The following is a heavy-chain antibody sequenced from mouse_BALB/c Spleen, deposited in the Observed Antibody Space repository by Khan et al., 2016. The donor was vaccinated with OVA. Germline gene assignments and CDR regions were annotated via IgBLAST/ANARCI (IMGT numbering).Heavy chain of an antibody. Sequence: ELVESGASVKMSCKASGYTFTYYVITWVKQRTGQGLEWIGEIYPGSDNAYYNERFKGKATLTADKSSNTTHMQLSSLTSEDSAVYFCARGDGYYVYFDYWGRAPLSQSPQ. V-gene: IGHV1-81*01. D-gene: IGHD2-3*01. CDR2: IYPGSDNA. CDR1: GYTFTYYV. CDR3: ARGDGYYVYFDY. J-gene: IGHJ2*01.